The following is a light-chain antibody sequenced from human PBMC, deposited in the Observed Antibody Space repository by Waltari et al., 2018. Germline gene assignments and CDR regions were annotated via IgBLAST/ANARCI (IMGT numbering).Light chain of an antibody. J-gene: IGKJ3*01. CDR1: QGIGNY. CDR3: QNYNSAPFT. CDR2: TAS. Sequence: DIQMTQSPSSLSASVGDRVTITCRASQGIGNYLAWYQQKPGTVPKRLIYTASTLQSGVPSRFSGSGSAADFTLTISSLQPEDAATYYCQNYNSAPFTFGPGTRVDIK. V-gene: IGKV1-27*01.